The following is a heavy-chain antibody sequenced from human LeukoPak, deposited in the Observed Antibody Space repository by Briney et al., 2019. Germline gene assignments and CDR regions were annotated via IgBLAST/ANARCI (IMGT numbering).Heavy chain of an antibody. V-gene: IGHV4-59*01. Sequence: PSETLSLTCTVSGGSISSYYWSWIRQPPGKGLEWIGYICYSGSTNYNPSLKSRVTISVDTSKNQFSLKLSSVTAADTAVYYCARVTVRDGYNPYFDYWGQGTLVTVSS. CDR3: ARVTVRDGYNPYFDY. J-gene: IGHJ4*02. CDR1: GGSISSYY. CDR2: ICYSGST. D-gene: IGHD5-24*01.